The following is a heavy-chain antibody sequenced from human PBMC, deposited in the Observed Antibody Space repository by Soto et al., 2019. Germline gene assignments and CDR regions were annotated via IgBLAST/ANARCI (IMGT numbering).Heavy chain of an antibody. D-gene: IGHD5-12*01. J-gene: IGHJ4*02. Sequence: GESLKISCQGSGYTFTTYWVGWVRQRPGKGLDWMGNIYPGDSDVKYSPSFQGQVTISVDKSISTAYLQWNSLKASDTAVYYCARQNYAGYGGYDSAFDFWGQGTPVTVSS. CDR1: GYTFTTYW. CDR2: IYPGDSDV. V-gene: IGHV5-51*01. CDR3: ARQNYAGYGGYDSAFDF.